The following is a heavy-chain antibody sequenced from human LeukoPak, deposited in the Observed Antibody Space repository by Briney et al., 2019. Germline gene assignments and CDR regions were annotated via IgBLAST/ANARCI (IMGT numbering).Heavy chain of an antibody. CDR2: ISYDGSNK. CDR3: ARGEHYYDSSGYQLSAD. V-gene: IGHV3-30*19. CDR1: GFSLSNYG. Sequence: PGTSLTLSCTASGFSLSNYGMHWVRQAPGKGLEWVAVISYDGSNKYYADSVKGRFTISRDNSKNTLYLQMNSLRAEDTAVYYCARGEHYYDSSGYQLSADWGQGTLVTVSS. D-gene: IGHD3-22*01. J-gene: IGHJ4*02.